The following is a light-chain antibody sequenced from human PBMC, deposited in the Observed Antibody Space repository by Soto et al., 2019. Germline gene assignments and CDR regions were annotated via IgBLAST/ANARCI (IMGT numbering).Light chain of an antibody. Sequence: EKGITQSPATLSVSPGERATLSCRASQSVGSSLAWYQQKPGQAPRLLIYGASTRATGIPARFSGSGSGTEFTLTISSLQSEDFAVYYCQQYNDWPLTFGGGTKVDIK. J-gene: IGKJ4*01. CDR2: GAS. CDR3: QQYNDWPLT. CDR1: QSVGSS. V-gene: IGKV3-15*01.